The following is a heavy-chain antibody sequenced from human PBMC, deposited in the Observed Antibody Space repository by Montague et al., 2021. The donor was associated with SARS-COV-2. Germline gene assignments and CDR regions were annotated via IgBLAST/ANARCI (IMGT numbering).Heavy chain of an antibody. D-gene: IGHD3-3*01. CDR2: MHYSGAT. Sequence: SETLSLTCSVSGGSLETSGYYWGWVRQPPGKGLEWIVSMHYSGATFYNPSLKSRVTMSLDTSKNHFSLNLTSVTAADTAVYFCARGQVTIFAVLIMLPAAGAIDVWGQGTTVTVSS. CDR3: ARGQVTIFAVLIMLPAAGAIDV. J-gene: IGHJ3*01. CDR1: GGSLETSGYY. V-gene: IGHV4-39*07.